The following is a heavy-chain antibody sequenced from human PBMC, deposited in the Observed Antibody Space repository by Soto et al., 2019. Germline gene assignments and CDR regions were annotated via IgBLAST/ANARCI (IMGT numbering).Heavy chain of an antibody. CDR1: QGTFTDYV. Sequence: SGSLSLSRCDQQGTFTDYVGSWIRKYKGKGLEWIGEINHRGGATYNPSLRSRVTISIDTSKNHFSLSLRSLTAADTAVYYCVARGMTYDFLRGPDLSDPGGHGILANVS. J-gene: IGHJ5*02. CDR2: INHRGGA. CDR3: VARGMTYDFLRGPDLSDP. V-gene: IGHV4-34*08. D-gene: IGHD3-3*01.